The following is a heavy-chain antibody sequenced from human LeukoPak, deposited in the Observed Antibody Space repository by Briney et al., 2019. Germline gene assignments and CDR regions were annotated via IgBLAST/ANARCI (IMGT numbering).Heavy chain of an antibody. J-gene: IGHJ6*02. Sequence: KFQGRVTITRDTSASTAYMELSSLRSEDTAVYYCAREAVAWSYYYYGMDVWGQGTTVTVSS. CDR3: AREAVAWSYYYYGMDV. V-gene: IGHV1-3*01. D-gene: IGHD6-19*01.